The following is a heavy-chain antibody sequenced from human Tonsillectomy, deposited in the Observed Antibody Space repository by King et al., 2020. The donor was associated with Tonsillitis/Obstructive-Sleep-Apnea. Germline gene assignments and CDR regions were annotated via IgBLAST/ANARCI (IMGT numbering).Heavy chain of an antibody. Sequence: VQLQESGPGLVKPSQTLSLTCTVSGGSISSGGYYWSWIRQHPGKGLEWIAYIYYSGSTYYNPSLKSRVTISVDTSKNQFSLKLTSVTAADTAVYYCARDAPPTYYDSSGYYFVAFDIWGQGTMVTVSS. D-gene: IGHD3-22*01. V-gene: IGHV4-31*03. J-gene: IGHJ3*02. CDR1: GGSISSGGYY. CDR3: ARDAPPTYYDSSGYYFVAFDI. CDR2: IYYSGST.